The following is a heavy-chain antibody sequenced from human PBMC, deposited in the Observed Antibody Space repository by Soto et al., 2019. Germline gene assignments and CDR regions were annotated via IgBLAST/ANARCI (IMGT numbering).Heavy chain of an antibody. J-gene: IGHJ4*02. V-gene: IGHV3-23*01. CDR1: GFTFSWYA. CDR2: IKAAGDDT. CDR3: KRDVVASSPPGADF. Sequence: GGSLRLSCAGSGFTFSWYAMSWVRQAPGKGLEWVSAIKAAGDDTYYADSVKGRFTISRDNSKDTLYLQMNSLTVEDTAMYYCKRDVVASSPPGADFWGQGTLVTVSS. D-gene: IGHD5-12*01.